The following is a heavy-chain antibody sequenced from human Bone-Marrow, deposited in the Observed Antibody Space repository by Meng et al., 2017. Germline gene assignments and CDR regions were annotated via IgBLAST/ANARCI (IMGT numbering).Heavy chain of an antibody. CDR2: IKRNSDGGTI. V-gene: IGHV3-15*01. D-gene: IGHD4-17*01. J-gene: IGHJ5*02. Sequence: GESLKISCVASGLSFTDAWMSWVRQAPGKGLEWVGRIKRNSDGGTIDYAAPVKGRFTISRDDSKNTAYLQMNSLKTEDTAVYYCTRPRTTVTGVQWFDPWGQGTLVTVSS. CDR3: TRPRTTVTGVQWFDP. CDR1: GLSFTDAW.